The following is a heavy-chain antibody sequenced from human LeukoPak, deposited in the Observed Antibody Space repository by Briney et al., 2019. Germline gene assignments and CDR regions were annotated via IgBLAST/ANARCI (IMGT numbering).Heavy chain of an antibody. V-gene: IGHV4-59*01. CDR3: VRDGRGSSGWYKGWFDP. J-gene: IGHJ5*02. CDR2: IYYSGST. D-gene: IGHD6-19*01. Sequence: SETLSLTCTVSGASISSYYWSWIRQPPGKGLEWIGYIYYSGSTNYNPSLKSRVTISIDTSMSQFSLKLSSVTAADTAVYYCVRDGRGSSGWYKGWFDPWGQGTLVTVSS. CDR1: GASISSYY.